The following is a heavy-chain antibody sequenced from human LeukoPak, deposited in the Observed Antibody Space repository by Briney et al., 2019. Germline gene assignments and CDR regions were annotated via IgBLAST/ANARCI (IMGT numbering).Heavy chain of an antibody. CDR1: GFTFRSYW. CDR2: INSDGSST. D-gene: IGHD2-15*01. V-gene: IGHV3-74*01. Sequence: PGGSLRLSXAASGFTFRSYWMHWVRQAPGKGLVWVSRINSDGSSTSYADSVKGRFTISRDNAKNTLYLQMNSLRVEDTAVYYCARGGGSIAYYWGQGTLVTVSS. CDR3: ARGGGSIAYY. J-gene: IGHJ4*02.